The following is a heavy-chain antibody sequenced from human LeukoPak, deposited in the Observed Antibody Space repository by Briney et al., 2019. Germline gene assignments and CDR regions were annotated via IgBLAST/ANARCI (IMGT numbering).Heavy chain of an antibody. V-gene: IGHV3-53*01. CDR1: GFTVSSNY. CDR3: ARSQGNYDFWSGLASPDGSYWYFDL. Sequence: GGSLRLSCAASGFTVSSNYMSWVRQAPGKGLEWVSVIYSGGSTYYADSVKGRFTISRDNSKNTLYLQMNSLRAEDTAVYYCARSQGNYDFWSGLASPDGSYWYFDLWGRGTLVTVSS. D-gene: IGHD3-3*01. J-gene: IGHJ2*01. CDR2: IYSGGST.